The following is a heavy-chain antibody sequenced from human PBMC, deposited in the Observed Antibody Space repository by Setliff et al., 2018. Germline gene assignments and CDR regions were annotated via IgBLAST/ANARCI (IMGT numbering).Heavy chain of an antibody. J-gene: IGHJ4*02. V-gene: IGHV1-69*05. Sequence: SVKVSCKATGGTFRNYGISWVRQAPGQGLEWMGGTIPMFGTTNYAQKFQGRVTIITDESTTTAYMELSSLGSEDTAVYYCARGAHYGDYIDDYWGQGTLVTVSS. CDR1: GGTFRNYG. CDR2: TIPMFGTT. D-gene: IGHD4-17*01. CDR3: ARGAHYGDYIDDY.